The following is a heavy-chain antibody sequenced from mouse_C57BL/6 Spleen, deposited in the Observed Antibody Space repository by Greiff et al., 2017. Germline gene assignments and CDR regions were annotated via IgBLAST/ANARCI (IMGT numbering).Heavy chain of an antibody. Sequence: QVQLQQPGAELVKPGASVKLSCKASGYTFTSYWMHWVKQRPVRGLEWIGRIDPNSGGPTYNEKFKSKATLPVDKPSSTAYLQQSSLTSEDSAVYYCAREYGGSSYDYWGQGTTLTVAS. CDR2: IDPNSGGP. CDR1: GYTFTSYW. D-gene: IGHD1-1*01. V-gene: IGHV1-72*01. CDR3: AREYGGSSYDY. J-gene: IGHJ2*01.